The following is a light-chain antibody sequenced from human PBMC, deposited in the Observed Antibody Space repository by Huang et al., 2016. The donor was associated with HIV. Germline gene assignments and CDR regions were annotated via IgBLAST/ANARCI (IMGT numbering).Light chain of an antibody. J-gene: IGKJ1*01. CDR1: QSVSSN. CDR3: QQYNNWPPWT. Sequence: EIVMTQSPATLSVSPGERATLSCRASQSVSSNLAWYQQKPGQPPRLRIYGASTRATGIPARFSGSGSGTEFTLTISSLQSEDFAVYYCQQYNNWPPWTFGQGTKVEIK. CDR2: GAS. V-gene: IGKV3-15*01.